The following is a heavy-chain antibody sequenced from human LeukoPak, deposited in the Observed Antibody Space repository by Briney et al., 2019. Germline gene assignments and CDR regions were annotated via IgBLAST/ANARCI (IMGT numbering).Heavy chain of an antibody. CDR2: ISTSSTYI. D-gene: IGHD1-20*01. CDR1: GFTFSSYS. V-gene: IGHV3-21*01. CDR3: ARDPPFIIGTTFFDY. J-gene: IGHJ4*02. Sequence: GGSLRLSCAASGFTFSSYSMNWVRQAPGKGLEWVSFISTSSTYIYYADSVKGRFTISRDNAMNSLYLQMNSLRAEGTAVYYCARDPPFIIGTTFFDYWGQGTLVTVSS.